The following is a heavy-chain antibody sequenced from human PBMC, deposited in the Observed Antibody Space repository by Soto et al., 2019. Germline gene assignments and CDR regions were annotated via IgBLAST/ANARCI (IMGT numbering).Heavy chain of an antibody. D-gene: IGHD2-2*01. J-gene: IGHJ4*02. CDR3: AKASCSSTSCYGFDY. V-gene: IGHV3-23*01. CDR1: GVTFISYA. Sequence: GGFLRLSCAASGVTFISYAMSWVRQAPGKGLEWVSAISGSGGSTYYADSVKGRFTISRDNSKNTLYLQMNSLRAEDTAVYYCAKASCSSTSCYGFDYWGQGTLVTVSS. CDR2: ISGSGGST.